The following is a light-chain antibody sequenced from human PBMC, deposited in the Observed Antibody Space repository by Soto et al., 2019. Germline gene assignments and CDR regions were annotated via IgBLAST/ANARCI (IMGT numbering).Light chain of an antibody. CDR2: AAS. Sequence: AIRMTQSPSSFSASTGDRVTITCRASQGISSYLAWYQQKPGKAPKFLIYAASTLQSGVPSRFSGSGSGTNFTLTINCLQSEDFATYYCQQYYSYPFTFGQGTKLEIK. J-gene: IGKJ2*01. CDR1: QGISSY. V-gene: IGKV1-8*01. CDR3: QQYYSYPFT.